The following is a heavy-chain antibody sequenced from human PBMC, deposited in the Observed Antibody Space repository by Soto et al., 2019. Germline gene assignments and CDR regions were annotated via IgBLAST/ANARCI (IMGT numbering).Heavy chain of an antibody. D-gene: IGHD3-22*01. J-gene: IGHJ5*02. CDR1: GGSFSGYY. Sequence: SETLSLTCAVYGGSFSGYYWSWIRQPPGKGLEWIGEINHSGSTNYNPSLKSRVTISVDTSKNQFSLKLSSVTAADTAVYYCARGPEDSSGYYNWFDPWGQGTLVTVSS. V-gene: IGHV4-34*01. CDR3: ARGPEDSSGYYNWFDP. CDR2: INHSGST.